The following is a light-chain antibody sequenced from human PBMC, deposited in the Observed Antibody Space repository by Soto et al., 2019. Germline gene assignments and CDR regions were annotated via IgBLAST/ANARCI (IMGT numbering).Light chain of an antibody. J-gene: IGKJ4*01. CDR2: AAP. CDR3: QQSFTNLRS. CDR1: QSISNF. V-gene: IGKV1-39*01. Sequence: EMTRAPKFRSASGGDRVSICWRASQSISNFLNWYQQKKGKPPQLLLYAAPRLQSGVPPSFSGSAAGTDFTLSIRSLQPVAVFTYFCQQSFTNLRSFGGGTRVEIK.